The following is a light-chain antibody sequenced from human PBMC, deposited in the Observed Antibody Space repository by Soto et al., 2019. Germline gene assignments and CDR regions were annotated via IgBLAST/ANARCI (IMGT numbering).Light chain of an antibody. CDR3: QQRHMWPIT. CDR2: GAS. J-gene: IGKJ5*01. Sequence: ILSTQPPPTLPLYPGETATLSCRASQCVSNNYLAWYQQQPGQAPRLLIYGASNRATGIPDRFSGSGSGTDFTLTISSLEPEDSAVYYCQQRHMWPITFGQGTRLEIK. CDR1: QCVSNNY. V-gene: IGKV3D-20*02.